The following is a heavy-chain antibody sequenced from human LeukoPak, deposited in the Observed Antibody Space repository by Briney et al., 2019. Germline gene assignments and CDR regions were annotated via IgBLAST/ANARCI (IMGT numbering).Heavy chain of an antibody. CDR3: ARSHFYGSGSYYPSWFDP. J-gene: IGHJ5*02. V-gene: IGHV1-18*01. D-gene: IGHD3-10*01. CDR2: ISAYNGNT. CDR1: GYTFTSYG. Sequence: GASVKVSCKASGYTFTSYGISWVRQAPGQGLEWMGWISAYNGNTNYAQKLQGRVAMTTDTSTSTAYMELRSLRSDDTAVYYCARSHFYGSGSYYPSWFDPWGQGTLVTVSS.